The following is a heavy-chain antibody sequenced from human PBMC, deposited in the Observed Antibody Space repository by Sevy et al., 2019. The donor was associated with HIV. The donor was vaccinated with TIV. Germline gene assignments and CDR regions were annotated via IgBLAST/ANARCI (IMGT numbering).Heavy chain of an antibody. J-gene: IGHJ4*02. V-gene: IGHV3-21*01. CDR1: GFTFSSYS. D-gene: IGHD1-26*01. CDR2: ISSSSSYI. Sequence: GGSLRLSCAASGFTFSSYSMNWVRQAPGKGLEWVSSISSSSSYIYYADSVKGRFTISRDNAKNSLYLQMNSLRAEDTAVYYCARDNRIPEMPYSGSYYCDYWGQGTLVTVSS. CDR3: ARDNRIPEMPYSGSYYCDY.